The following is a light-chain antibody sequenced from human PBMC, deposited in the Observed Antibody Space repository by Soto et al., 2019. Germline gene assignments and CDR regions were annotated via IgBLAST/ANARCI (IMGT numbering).Light chain of an antibody. Sequence: EVVLTQSPATLSLSPGERATLSCRASQSVGIRLAWYQQKPGPAPRLLIYDASTRATGIPARFSGSGSGTDFTLTITILSHEDVAVYCCQQREACPATFGQGTQLEMK. V-gene: IGKV3-11*01. CDR3: QQREACPAT. J-gene: IGKJ1*01. CDR2: DAS. CDR1: QSVGIR.